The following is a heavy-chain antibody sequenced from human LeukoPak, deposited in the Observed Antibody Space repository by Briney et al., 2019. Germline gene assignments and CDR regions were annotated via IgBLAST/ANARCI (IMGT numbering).Heavy chain of an antibody. Sequence: ASVKVSCKASGYTFTGYYMHWVRQAPGQGLEWMGWINPNSGGTNYAQKFQGWVTMTRDTSISTAYMELSRLRSDDTAVYYCARHRYCSGGSCYSGVDVWGQGTTVTVSS. V-gene: IGHV1-2*04. J-gene: IGHJ6*02. D-gene: IGHD2-15*01. CDR2: INPNSGGT. CDR1: GYTFTGYY. CDR3: ARHRYCSGGSCYSGVDV.